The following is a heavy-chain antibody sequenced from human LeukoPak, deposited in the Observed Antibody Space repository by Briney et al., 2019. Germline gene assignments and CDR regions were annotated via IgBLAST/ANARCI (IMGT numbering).Heavy chain of an antibody. CDR3: ARDSDYQLLWSYYFDY. J-gene: IGHJ4*02. CDR2: ISGSGGST. V-gene: IGHV3-23*01. D-gene: IGHD2-2*01. CDR1: GFTFSSYA. Sequence: GGSLRLSCAASGFTFSSYAMSWVRQAPGKGLEWVSAISGSGGSTNYADSVKGRFTISRDNSKGTLYLQMNSLRAEDTAVYYCARDSDYQLLWSYYFDYWGQGTLVTASS.